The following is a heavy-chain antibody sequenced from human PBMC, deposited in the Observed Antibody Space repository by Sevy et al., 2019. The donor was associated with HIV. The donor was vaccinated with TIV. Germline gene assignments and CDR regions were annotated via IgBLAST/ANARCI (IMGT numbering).Heavy chain of an antibody. D-gene: IGHD3-22*01. CDR3: ARWYYDSSGYETAFDI. J-gene: IGHJ3*02. V-gene: IGHV4-34*01. CDR2: INHSGST. CDR1: GGSFSGYY. Sequence: SETLSLTCAVYGGSFSGYYWSWIRQPPGKGLEWIGEINHSGSTNYNPSLKSRVTISVDTSKNQFSLMLSSVTAADTAVYYCARWYYDSSGYETAFDIWGQGTMVTVSS.